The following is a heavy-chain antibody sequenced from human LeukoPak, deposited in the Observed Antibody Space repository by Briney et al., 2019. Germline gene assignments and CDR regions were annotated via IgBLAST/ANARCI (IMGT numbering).Heavy chain of an antibody. CDR2: IKQDGSEK. J-gene: IGHJ5*02. CDR3: ARDDCSSISCYHNWFDP. V-gene: IGHV3-7*01. CDR1: GFTFSSYW. D-gene: IGHD2-2*01. Sequence: GGSLRLSCAASGFTFSSYWMSWVRQAPGKGLEWVANIKQDGSEKYYVDSVKGRFNISRDNAKNSLYLQMNSLRAEDTAVYYCARDDCSSISCYHNWFDPWGQGTLVTVSS.